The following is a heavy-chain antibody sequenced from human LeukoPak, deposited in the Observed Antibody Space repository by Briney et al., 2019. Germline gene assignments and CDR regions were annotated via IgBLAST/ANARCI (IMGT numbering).Heavy chain of an antibody. D-gene: IGHD2-15*01. CDR3: ARDRVVVAATRYYYYGMDV. CDR1: GGSISSYY. J-gene: IGHJ6*02. Sequence: EPSETLSLTCTVSGGSISSYYWSWIRQPPGKGLEWIGYIYYSGSTNYNPSLKSRVTISVDTSKNQFSLKLSSVTAADTAVYYCARDRVVVAATRYYYYGMDVWGQGTTVTVSS. CDR2: IYYSGST. V-gene: IGHV4-59*01.